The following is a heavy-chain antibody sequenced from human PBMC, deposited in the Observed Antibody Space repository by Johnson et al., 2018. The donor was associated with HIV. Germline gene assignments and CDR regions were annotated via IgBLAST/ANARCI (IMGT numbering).Heavy chain of an antibody. CDR1: RFTFSSYG. D-gene: IGHD1-1*01. V-gene: IGHV3-30*02. Sequence: QVQLVESGGGVVQPGGSLILSCAASRFTFSSYGMHWVRQAPGKGLEWVTFIRYDGSEKYFADSVKGRFTISRDNSKNTLYLQMNSLRAEDTAVYYCAHGRVQTGTGAFDLWGQGTMVTVSS. CDR3: AHGRVQTGTGAFDL. J-gene: IGHJ3*01. CDR2: IRYDGSEK.